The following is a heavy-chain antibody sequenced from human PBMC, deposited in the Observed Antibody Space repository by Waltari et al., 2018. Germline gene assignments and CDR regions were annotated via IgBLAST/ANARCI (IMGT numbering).Heavy chain of an antibody. V-gene: IGHV3-53*01. Sequence: EVQLVECGGHLIKRGGSVRLSCAASSFKVSSYYMNWVRQAPGKGLEWVSILYHAGNTYYADSVKGRFTFSRDNSKNTLYLQMNSLRAEDTAVYYCARGNTKYGMDVWGQGTTVTVSS. J-gene: IGHJ6*02. CDR3: ARGNTKYGMDV. CDR1: SFKVSSYY. D-gene: IGHD3-10*01. CDR2: LYHAGNT.